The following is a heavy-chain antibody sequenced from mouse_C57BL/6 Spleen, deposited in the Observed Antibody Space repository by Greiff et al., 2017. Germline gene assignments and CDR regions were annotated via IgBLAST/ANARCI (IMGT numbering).Heavy chain of an antibody. CDR2: INPSTGGT. D-gene: IGHD1-1*01. J-gene: IGHJ1*03. Sequence: EVKLMESGPELVKPGASVKISCKASGYSFTGYYMNWVKQSPEKSLEWIGEINPSTGGTTYNQKFKAKATLTVDKSSSTAYMQLKSLTSEDSAVYYCARRTNYYGSSHWYFDVWGTGTTVTVSS. CDR1: GYSFTGYY. CDR3: ARRTNYYGSSHWYFDV. V-gene: IGHV1-42*01.